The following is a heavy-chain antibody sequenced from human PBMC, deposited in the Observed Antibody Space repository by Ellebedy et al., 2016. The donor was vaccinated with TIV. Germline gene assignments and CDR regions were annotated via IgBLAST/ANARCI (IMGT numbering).Heavy chain of an antibody. D-gene: IGHD1-26*01. CDR2: ISSSSSYI. CDR3: ANWDYSGSYSLLDAFDI. CDR1: GFTFSSYS. V-gene: IGHV3-21*01. Sequence: GGSLRLSCAASGFTFSSYSMNWARQAPGKGLEWVSSISSSSSYIYYADSVKGRFTISRDNAKNSLYLQMNSLRAEDTAVYYCANWDYSGSYSLLDAFDIWGQGTMVTVSS. J-gene: IGHJ3*02.